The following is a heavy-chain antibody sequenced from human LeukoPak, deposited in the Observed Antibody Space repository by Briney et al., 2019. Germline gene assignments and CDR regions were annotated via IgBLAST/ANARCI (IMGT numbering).Heavy chain of an antibody. D-gene: IGHD1-26*01. Sequence: SQTLSLTCTVSGGSISSGGYYWSWIRQHPGKGLEWIGYIYYSGSTYYNPSLKSRVTISVDTSKNQFSLKLSSVTAADTAVYYCARAQGGSYQIPYFDYWGQGTLVTVSS. CDR3: ARAQGGSYQIPYFDY. CDR2: IYYSGST. CDR1: GGSISSGGYY. V-gene: IGHV4-31*03. J-gene: IGHJ4*02.